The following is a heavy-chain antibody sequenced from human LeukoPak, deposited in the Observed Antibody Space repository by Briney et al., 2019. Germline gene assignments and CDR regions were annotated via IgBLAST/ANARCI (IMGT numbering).Heavy chain of an antibody. CDR2: ISAYNGNT. CDR3: ARPMITFGGVPQAFDY. D-gene: IGHD3-16*01. CDR1: GYTFTSYG. Sequence: ASVKVSCTASGYTFTSYGISWVRQAPGQGLEWMGWISAYNGNTNYAQKLQGGVTMTTDTSTSTAYMELRSLRSDDTAVYYCARPMITFGGVPQAFDYWGQGTLVTVSS. V-gene: IGHV1-18*04. J-gene: IGHJ4*02.